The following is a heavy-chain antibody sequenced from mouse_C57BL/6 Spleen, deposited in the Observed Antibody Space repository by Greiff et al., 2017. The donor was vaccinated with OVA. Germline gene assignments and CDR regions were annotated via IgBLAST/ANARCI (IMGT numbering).Heavy chain of an antibody. CDR2: IYPGDGDT. D-gene: IGHD1-1*01. J-gene: IGHJ2*01. CDR3: ARRTVVATDYFDY. CDR1: GYAFSSSW. V-gene: IGHV1-82*01. Sequence: VQLQQSGPELVKPGASVKISCKASGYAFSSSWMNWVKQRPGKGLEWIGRIYPGDGDTNYNGKFKGKATLTADKSSSTAYMQLSSLTSEDSAVYFCARRTVVATDYFDYWGQGTTLTVSS.